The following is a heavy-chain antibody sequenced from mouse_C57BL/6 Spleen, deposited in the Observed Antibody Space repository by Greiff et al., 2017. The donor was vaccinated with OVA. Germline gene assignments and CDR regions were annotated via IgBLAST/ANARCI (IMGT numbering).Heavy chain of an antibody. Sequence: EVKLVESGEGLVKPGGSLKLSCAASGFTFSSYAMSWVRQTPEKRLEWVAYISSGGDYIYYADTVKGRFTISRDNARNTLYLQMSSLKSEDTAMYYCTRASITTVSFDYWGQGTTLTVSS. V-gene: IGHV5-9-1*02. CDR3: TRASITTVSFDY. CDR1: GFTFSSYA. D-gene: IGHD1-1*01. J-gene: IGHJ2*01. CDR2: ISSGGDYI.